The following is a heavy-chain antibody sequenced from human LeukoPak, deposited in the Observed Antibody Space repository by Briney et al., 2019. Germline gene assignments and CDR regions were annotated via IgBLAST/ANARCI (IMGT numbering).Heavy chain of an antibody. V-gene: IGHV3-23*01. CDR3: AREEGYRRYFAL. Sequence: GGSLRLSCAASGFTFRSYGMSWVRQAPGKGLEWVSAISGSDGSTYYADSVKGRFTISRDNSKNTVYLQMSSLRAEDTAVYYCAREEGYRRYFALWGRGTLVTVSS. J-gene: IGHJ2*01. CDR1: GFTFRSYG. CDR2: ISGSDGST. D-gene: IGHD3-16*02.